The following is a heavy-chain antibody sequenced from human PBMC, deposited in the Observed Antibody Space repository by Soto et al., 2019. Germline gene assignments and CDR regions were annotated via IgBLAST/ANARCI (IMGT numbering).Heavy chain of an antibody. J-gene: IGHJ5*02. Sequence: PGGSLRLSCAASGFTFSSYAMSWVRQAPGKGLEWVSAISGSGGSTYYADSVKGRFTISRDNSKNTLYLQMNSLRAEDTAVYYCAKAYCSGGSCYTYDNWFDPWGQGTLVTVSS. CDR2: ISGSGGST. D-gene: IGHD2-15*01. CDR3: AKAYCSGGSCYTYDNWFDP. CDR1: GFTFSSYA. V-gene: IGHV3-23*01.